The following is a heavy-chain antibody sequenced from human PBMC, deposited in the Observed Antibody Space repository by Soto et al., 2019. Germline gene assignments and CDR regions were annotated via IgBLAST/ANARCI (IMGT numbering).Heavy chain of an antibody. CDR2: IWYDGSNK. J-gene: IGHJ6*02. V-gene: IGHV3-33*01. Sequence: QVQLVESGGGVVQPGRSLRLSCAASGFTFSSYGMHWVRQAPGKGLAWVAVIWYDGSNKYYADSVKGRFTISRDNSKNTLYLQMNSLRAEDTAVYYCARASAGSYGMDVWGQGTTVTVSS. D-gene: IGHD6-13*01. CDR1: GFTFSSYG. CDR3: ARASAGSYGMDV.